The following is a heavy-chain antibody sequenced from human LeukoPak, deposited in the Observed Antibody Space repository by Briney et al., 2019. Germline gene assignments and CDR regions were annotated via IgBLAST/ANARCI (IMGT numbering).Heavy chain of an antibody. CDR3: ARGWQWLDRLGY. J-gene: IGHJ4*02. Sequence: GGSLRLSCAASGFTFSSYGMHWVRQAPGKGLEWVAVIWYDGSNKYYADSVKGRFTISRDNSKNTLYLQMNSLRAEDTAVYYCARGWQWLDRLGYWGQGTLVTVSS. V-gene: IGHV3-33*01. D-gene: IGHD6-19*01. CDR1: GFTFSSYG. CDR2: IWYDGSNK.